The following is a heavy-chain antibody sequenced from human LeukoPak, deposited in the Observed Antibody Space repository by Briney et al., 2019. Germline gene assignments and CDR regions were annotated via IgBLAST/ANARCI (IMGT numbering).Heavy chain of an antibody. V-gene: IGHV3-30-3*01. Sequence: PGGSLRLSCAASGFTFSSSAMHWVRQAPGQGLEWVAVISYDGSDKYYADSVKGRFTISRDNSKNTLYLQMNSLRAEDTAVYYCARDMEIVSSSYYFDYWGQGTLVTVSS. J-gene: IGHJ4*02. CDR1: GFTFSSSA. CDR2: ISYDGSDK. CDR3: ARDMEIVSSSYYFDY. D-gene: IGHD5/OR15-5a*01.